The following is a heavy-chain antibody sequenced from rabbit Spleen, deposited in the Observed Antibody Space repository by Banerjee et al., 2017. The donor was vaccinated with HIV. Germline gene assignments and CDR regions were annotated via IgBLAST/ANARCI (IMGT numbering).Heavy chain of an antibody. CDR3: ASGYSDIYFNL. J-gene: IGHJ4*01. V-gene: IGHV1S45*01. Sequence: QEQLVESGGDLVKPEGSLTLTCKASGFSFGDVDVMCWVRQAPGKGLEWIACMNTATGKAVYATWAKGRFTISRTASTTVTLQMTSLTAADTATYFCASGYSDIYFNLWGQGTLVTVS. CDR2: MNTATGKA. CDR1: GFSFGDVDV. D-gene: IGHD1-1*01.